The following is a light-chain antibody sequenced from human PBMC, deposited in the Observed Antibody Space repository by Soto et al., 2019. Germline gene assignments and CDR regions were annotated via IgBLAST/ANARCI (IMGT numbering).Light chain of an antibody. CDR1: QSISTW. Sequence: DVQMTQSPSTLSVSVGDRVTITCRASQSISTWLAWYQQKPGKAPKLLIYRTSSLKNGVPSRFSGSGSGTEFTLPITSLQPDDFATYYCQEYSRYPYTFGQGTKLEIK. CDR2: RTS. J-gene: IGKJ2*01. CDR3: QEYSRYPYT. V-gene: IGKV1-5*03.